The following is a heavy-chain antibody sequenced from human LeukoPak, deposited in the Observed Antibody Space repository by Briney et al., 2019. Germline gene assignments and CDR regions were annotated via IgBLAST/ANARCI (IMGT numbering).Heavy chain of an antibody. CDR1: GFSFSSYG. CDR3: AKELEATTRGFDY. CDR2: LSYEGSNK. J-gene: IGHJ4*02. V-gene: IGHV3-30*18. D-gene: IGHD5-12*01. Sequence: PGRPLRLSCAASGFSFSSYGTHWARQAPGKGREGVAVLSYEGSNKYYALSVKGRFTISREHSKHTLHLQMSSLRAKDTGVYYCAKELEATTRGFDYWREESRVRVP.